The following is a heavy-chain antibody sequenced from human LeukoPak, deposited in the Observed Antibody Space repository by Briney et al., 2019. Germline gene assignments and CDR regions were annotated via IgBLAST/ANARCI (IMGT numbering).Heavy chain of an antibody. J-gene: IGHJ4*02. CDR3: RVGPEGDGYNPRWEWDY. CDR2: INPNSGGT. V-gene: IGHV1-2*02. Sequence: ASVKVSCKASGYTFTGYYMHWVRQAPGQGLEWMGWINPNSGGTNYAQKFQGRVTMTRDTSISTAYMELSRLRSDDTAVYYCRVGPEGDGYNPRWEWDYWGQGTLVTVSS. CDR1: GYTFTGYY. D-gene: IGHD5-24*01.